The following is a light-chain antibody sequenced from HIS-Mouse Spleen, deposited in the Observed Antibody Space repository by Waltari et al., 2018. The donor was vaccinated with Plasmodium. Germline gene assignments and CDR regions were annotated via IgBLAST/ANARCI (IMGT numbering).Light chain of an antibody. V-gene: IGLV3-10*01. CDR2: EDS. J-gene: IGLJ3*02. Sequence: SSDLTQPPSVSVSPGQTARIPCSGDALPKKYAYWYQQKSGQAPVLVIDEDSKRPSRIPERFSGSSSGTMATVTISGGQGGDEADYYCYSTDSSGNHWVFGGGTKRTVL. CDR3: YSTDSSGNHWV. CDR1: ALPKKY.